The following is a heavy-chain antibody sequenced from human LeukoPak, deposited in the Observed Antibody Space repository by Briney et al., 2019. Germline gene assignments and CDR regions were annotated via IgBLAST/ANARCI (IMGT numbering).Heavy chain of an antibody. CDR2: ISGSGVST. CDR1: GFTFSNYA. J-gene: IGHJ4*02. D-gene: IGHD3-22*01. CDR3: ARTSNYDSSAYYGQFFFDY. V-gene: IGHV3-23*01. Sequence: PGGSLRLSCAASGFTFSNYAMSWVRQAPGKGLEWVSGISGSGVSTYYADSVKGRFTISRDNSKNTLYLQMNSLRAEDTAVYYCARTSNYDSSAYYGQFFFDYWGQGTLVTVSS.